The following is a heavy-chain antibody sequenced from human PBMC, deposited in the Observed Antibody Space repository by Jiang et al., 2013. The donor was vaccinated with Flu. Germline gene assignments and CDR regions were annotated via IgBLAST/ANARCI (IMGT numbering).Heavy chain of an antibody. Sequence: GAEVKKPGESLKISCKGSGYSFTSYWIGWVRQMPGKGLEWMGIIYPGDSDTRYSPSFQGQVTISADKSISTAYLQWSSLKASDTAMYYCARHLEYVDTAMATYYYYYGMDVWGQGTTVTVSS. D-gene: IGHD5-18*01. V-gene: IGHV5-51*01. CDR1: GYSFTSYW. J-gene: IGHJ6*02. CDR3: ARHLEYVDTAMATYYYYYGMDV. CDR2: IYPGDSDT.